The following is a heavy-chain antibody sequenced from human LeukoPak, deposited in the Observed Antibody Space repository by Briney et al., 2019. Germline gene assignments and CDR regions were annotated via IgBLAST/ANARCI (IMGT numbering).Heavy chain of an antibody. CDR3: ARSDYQLLFSWFDP. CDR2: IYYSGST. CDR1: GGSFSGYY. J-gene: IGHJ5*02. D-gene: IGHD2-2*01. Sequence: SETLSLTCAVYGGSFSGYYWSWIRQPPGKGLEWIGYIYYSGSTNYNPSLKSRVTISVDTSKNQFSLKLSSVTAADTAVYYCARSDYQLLFSWFDPWGQGTLVTVSS. V-gene: IGHV4-59*01.